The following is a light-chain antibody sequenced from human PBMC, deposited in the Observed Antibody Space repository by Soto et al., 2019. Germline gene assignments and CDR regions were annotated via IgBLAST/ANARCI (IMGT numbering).Light chain of an antibody. V-gene: IGLV2-14*01. CDR1: SSDVGGYNS. J-gene: IGLJ2*01. Sequence: QSALTQPASVSGSPGQSITISCTGTSSDVGGYNSVSWYQQHPGKAPKLMIYDVSNRPSGVSARFSGSKSGNTAALTISGLRAEDEADYYCTSYTSSSLLVFGGGTKLTVI. CDR2: DVS. CDR3: TSYTSSSLLV.